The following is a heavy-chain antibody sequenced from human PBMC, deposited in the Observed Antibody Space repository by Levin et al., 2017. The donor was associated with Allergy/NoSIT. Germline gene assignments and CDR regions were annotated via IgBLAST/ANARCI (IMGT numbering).Heavy chain of an antibody. CDR1: GGSFSGYY. V-gene: IGHV4-34*01. CDR3: ARLGDSSGREGMDV. CDR2: INHSGST. Sequence: SETLSLTCAVYGGSFSGYYWSWIRQPPGKGLEWIGEINHSGSTNYNPSLKSRVTISVDTSKNQFSLKLSSVTAADTAVYYCARLGDSSGREGMDVWGQGTTVTVSS. D-gene: IGHD3-22*01. J-gene: IGHJ6*02.